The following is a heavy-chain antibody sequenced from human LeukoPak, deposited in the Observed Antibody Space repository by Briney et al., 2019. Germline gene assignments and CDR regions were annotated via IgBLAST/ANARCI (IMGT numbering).Heavy chain of an antibody. J-gene: IGHJ4*02. CDR2: IYFSGST. Sequence: PSETLSLTCTVSGGSISSYYWSWIRQPPGKGLEWIGYIYFSGSTNYNPSLKSRLAMSVHTSKNQFSLRLTSETAADTAVYYCARSSRGYGYGPFDYWGQGILVTVSS. CDR3: ARSSRGYGYGPFDY. V-gene: IGHV4-59*01. D-gene: IGHD5-18*01. CDR1: GGSISSYY.